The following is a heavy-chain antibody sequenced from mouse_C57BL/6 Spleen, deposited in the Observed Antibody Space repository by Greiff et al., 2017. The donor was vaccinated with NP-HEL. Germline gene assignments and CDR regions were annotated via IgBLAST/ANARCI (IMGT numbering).Heavy chain of an antibody. D-gene: IGHD2-4*01. V-gene: IGHV1-72*01. J-gene: IGHJ4*01. CDR3: ARESLIYYDYAYAMDY. CDR2: IDPNSGGT. Sequence: QVQLQQPGAELVKPGASVKLSCKASGYTFTSYWMHWVKQRPGRGLEWIGRIDPNSGGTKYNEKFKSKATLTVDKPSSTAYMPLSSLTSEDSAVYYCARESLIYYDYAYAMDYWGQGTSVTVSS. CDR1: GYTFTSYW.